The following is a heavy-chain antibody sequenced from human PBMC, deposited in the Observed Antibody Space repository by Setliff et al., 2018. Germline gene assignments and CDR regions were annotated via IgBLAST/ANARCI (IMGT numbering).Heavy chain of an antibody. CDR1: GASITSGGFY. D-gene: IGHD3-22*01. CDR2: ISPSGST. Sequence: PSETLSLTCSVSGASITSGGFYWTWIRQPAGKGLEWIGHISPSGSTTYNPSLKSRVTISVDTSKNQFSLKLSSVTAADTAVYYCARTFYYDVSDYSGDAFDIWGQGTLVTVSS. CDR3: ARTFYYDVSDYSGDAFDI. V-gene: IGHV4-61*09. J-gene: IGHJ3*02.